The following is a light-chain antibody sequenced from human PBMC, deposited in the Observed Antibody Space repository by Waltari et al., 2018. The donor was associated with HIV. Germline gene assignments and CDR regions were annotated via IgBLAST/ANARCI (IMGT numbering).Light chain of an antibody. Sequence: QSALTQPDSVSGSPGQSLTISCTGTNRNIGFFNLVSWYRQYPGKAPQLIIYGVTSRPSGISSRFSGSKSGNTASLTISGRQVDDEADYYCNSYASDDTVVFGGGTKLTVL. CDR2: GVT. V-gene: IGLV2-14*01. CDR3: NSYASDDTVV. CDR1: NRNIGFFNL. J-gene: IGLJ2*01.